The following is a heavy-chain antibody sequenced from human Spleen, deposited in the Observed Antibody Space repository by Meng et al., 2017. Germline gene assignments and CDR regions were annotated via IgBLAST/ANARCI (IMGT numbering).Heavy chain of an antibody. CDR1: GFTFSSYA. V-gene: IGHV3-30*07. Sequence: GGSLKISCAASGFTFSSYAMHWVRQAPGKGLEWVAVISYDGSNKYYADSVKGRFTISRDNSKNTLYLQMNRLRAEDTALYYCAKDCDVLTGYFFIGAFDIWGQGTMVTVSS. D-gene: IGHD3-9*01. CDR3: AKDCDVLTGYFFIGAFDI. CDR2: ISYDGSNK. J-gene: IGHJ3*02.